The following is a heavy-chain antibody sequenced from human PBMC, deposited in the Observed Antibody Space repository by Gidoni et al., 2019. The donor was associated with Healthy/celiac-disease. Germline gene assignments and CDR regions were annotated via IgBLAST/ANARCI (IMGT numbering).Heavy chain of an antibody. CDR3: ARANYYDSSGYRISVYFDY. CDR1: GYSISSGYY. V-gene: IGHV4-38-2*02. CDR2: IYHSGST. J-gene: IGHJ4*02. D-gene: IGHD3-22*01. Sequence: QVQLQESGPGLVKPSETLSLTCTVSGYSISSGYYWGWIRQPPGKGLEWIGSIYHSGSTYYNPSLKSRVTISVDTSKNQFSLKLSSVTAADTAVYYCARANYYDSSGYRISVYFDYWGQGTLVTVSS.